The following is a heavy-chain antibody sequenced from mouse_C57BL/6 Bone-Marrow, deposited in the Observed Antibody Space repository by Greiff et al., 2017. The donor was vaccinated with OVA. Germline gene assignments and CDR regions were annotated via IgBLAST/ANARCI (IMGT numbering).Heavy chain of an antibody. Sequence: QVQLQQSGAELVKPGASVKISCTASGYAFSSYWMNWVKQRPGKGLEWIGQIYPGDGDTNYNGKFKGKATLTADKSSSTAYMQLSSLTSEDAAVYFCATTVVARWYFDVWGTGTTVTVSS. CDR3: ATTVVARWYFDV. V-gene: IGHV1-80*01. J-gene: IGHJ1*03. CDR1: GYAFSSYW. CDR2: IYPGDGDT. D-gene: IGHD1-1*01.